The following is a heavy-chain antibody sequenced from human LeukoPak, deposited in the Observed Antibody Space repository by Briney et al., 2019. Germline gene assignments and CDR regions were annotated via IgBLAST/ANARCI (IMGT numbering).Heavy chain of an antibody. CDR1: GFTFSTYA. D-gene: IGHD3-9*01. Sequence: GGSLRLSCAASGFTFSTYAMNWVRQAPGKGLEWVSYITNSGNSKSYADSVKGRFTISRDNSKNTLYLQMNSLRAEDTAVYYCARDRYDILTGYYDYYYYCGMDVWGQGTTVTVSS. CDR2: ITNSGNSK. CDR3: ARDRYDILTGYYDYYYYCGMDV. J-gene: IGHJ6*02. V-gene: IGHV3-48*01.